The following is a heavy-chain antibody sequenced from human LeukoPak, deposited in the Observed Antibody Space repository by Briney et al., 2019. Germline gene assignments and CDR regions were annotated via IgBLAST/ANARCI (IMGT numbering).Heavy chain of an antibody. CDR2: FYYSGST. D-gene: IGHD3-10*01. CDR3: ARQHYYGSGPLFYYYYYGMDV. Sequence: SETLSLTCTVSGGSISSSSYYWGWIRQPPGKGLEWIGSFYYSGSTYYNPSLKSRVTISVDTSKNQFSLKLSSVTAADTAVYYCARQHYYGSGPLFYYYYYGMDVWGQGTTVTVSS. V-gene: IGHV4-39*01. CDR1: GGSISSSSYY. J-gene: IGHJ6*02.